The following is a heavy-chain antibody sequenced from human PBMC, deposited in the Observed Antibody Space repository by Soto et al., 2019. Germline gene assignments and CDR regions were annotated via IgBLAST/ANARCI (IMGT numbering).Heavy chain of an antibody. CDR2: IWYDGSNK. Sequence: QVQLVESGGGVVQPGRSLRLSCAASGFTFSSYGMHWVRQAPGKGLEWVAVIWYDGSNKYYAGSVKGRFTISRDNSKNTLYLQMNSLRAEDTAVYYCARGDDYGDYDLRGIDYWGQGTLVTVSS. CDR1: GFTFSSYG. V-gene: IGHV3-33*01. D-gene: IGHD4-17*01. J-gene: IGHJ4*02. CDR3: ARGDDYGDYDLRGIDY.